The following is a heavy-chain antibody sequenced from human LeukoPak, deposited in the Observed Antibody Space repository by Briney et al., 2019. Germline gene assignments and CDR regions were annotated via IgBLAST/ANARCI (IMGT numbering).Heavy chain of an antibody. CDR3: ARVGITIFGVGMDV. Sequence: ASVKVSCKASGGTFSSYAISWVRQAPGQGLEWMGRIIPILGIANYAQKFQGRVTITADKSTSTAYMELSSLRSEDTAVYYRARVGITIFGVGMDVWGQGTTVTVSS. CDR1: GGTFSSYA. J-gene: IGHJ6*02. D-gene: IGHD3-3*01. V-gene: IGHV1-69*04. CDR2: IIPILGIA.